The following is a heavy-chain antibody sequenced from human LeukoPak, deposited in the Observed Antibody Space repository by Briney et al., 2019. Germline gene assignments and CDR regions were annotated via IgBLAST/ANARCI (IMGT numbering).Heavy chain of an antibody. CDR1: GGSISTYD. D-gene: IGHD5-12*01. J-gene: IGHJ4*02. CDR2: MYYSGST. V-gene: IGHV4-59*01. CDR3: ARVSVSGYGYYYFDY. Sequence: SETLSLTCTVSGGSISTYDWSWIRQPPGKGLEWIGYMYYSGSTKYNPSLKSRVTMSIDTSQNQFSLKLSSVTAADTAVYHCARVSVSGYGYYYFDYWGQGTLVTVSS.